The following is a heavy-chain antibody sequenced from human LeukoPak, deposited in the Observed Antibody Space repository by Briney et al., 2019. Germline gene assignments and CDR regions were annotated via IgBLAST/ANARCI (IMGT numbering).Heavy chain of an antibody. CDR1: GFTFSSYA. D-gene: IGHD4-17*01. Sequence: GGSLRLSCAASGFTFSSYAMSWVRQAPGKGLEWVSAISGSSSSTYYADSVKGRFTISRDDSKNTAYLQMNSLKTEDTAVYYCTRGYGDYYFDYWGQGTLVTVSS. J-gene: IGHJ4*02. CDR3: TRGYGDYYFDY. CDR2: ISGSSSST. V-gene: IGHV3-23*01.